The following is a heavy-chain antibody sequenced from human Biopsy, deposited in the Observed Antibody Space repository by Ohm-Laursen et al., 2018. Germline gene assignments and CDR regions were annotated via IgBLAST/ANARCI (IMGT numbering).Heavy chain of an antibody. V-gene: IGHV3-23*01. J-gene: IGHJ2*01. CDR3: AKDQPDLAVVVAAHWYFDL. Sequence: SLRLSCSAFGFTFSNYAMTWVRQAPGKGLEWVSAISDIGSSTFYSDSVKGWFTISRDNSKKTLYLQMNSLRAEDTAIYYCAKDQPDLAVVVAAHWYFDLWGRGTLVTVSS. CDR1: GFTFSNYA. D-gene: IGHD2-15*01. CDR2: ISDIGSST.